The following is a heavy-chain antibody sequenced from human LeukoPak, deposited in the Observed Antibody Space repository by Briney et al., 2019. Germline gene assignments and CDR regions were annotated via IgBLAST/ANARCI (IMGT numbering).Heavy chain of an antibody. Sequence: PRRSLRLSCAASGFTLCSYVMHCVREAPGKGGVGVAVIWYDGFNKYYAGSVKGRFTMSRHNSKNTLYLQMNSLRAEDTAGYYCARDLGNWGWNDFWGQGTLVTVSS. CDR3: ARDLGNWGWNDF. J-gene: IGHJ4*02. CDR2: IWYDGFNK. D-gene: IGHD7-27*01. V-gene: IGHV3-33*01. CDR1: GFTLCSYV.